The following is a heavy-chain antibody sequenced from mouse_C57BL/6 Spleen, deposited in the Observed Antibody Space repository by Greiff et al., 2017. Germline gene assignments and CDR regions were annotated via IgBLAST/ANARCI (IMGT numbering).Heavy chain of an antibody. CDR3: ARDRYDYTWFAY. Sequence: VQLQQSGPGLVKPSQSLSLTCSVTGYSITSGYYWNWIRQFPGNKLEWMGYISYDGSNNYNPSLKNRISITRDTSKNQFFLKLNSVTTEDTATYYCARDRYDYTWFAYWGQGTLVTVSA. CDR2: ISYDGSN. D-gene: IGHD2-4*01. CDR1: GYSITSGYY. V-gene: IGHV3-6*01. J-gene: IGHJ3*01.